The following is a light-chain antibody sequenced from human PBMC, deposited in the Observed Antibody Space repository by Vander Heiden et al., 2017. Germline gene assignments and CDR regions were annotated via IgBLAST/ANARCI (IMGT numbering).Light chain of an antibody. V-gene: IGLV2-14*01. CDR1: SSDIGDHDH. J-gene: IGLJ1*01. CDR3: CSYTRSSTLV. CDR2: EVS. Sequence: QSALTQPASVSGSPGQSLTISYPGTSSDIGDHDHVSWYQQHPGKVPKVIIYEVSKRPSVVSNRFSGSKSGNTASLTISGLQAEDDADYYCCSYTRSSTLVFGTGTKVTAL.